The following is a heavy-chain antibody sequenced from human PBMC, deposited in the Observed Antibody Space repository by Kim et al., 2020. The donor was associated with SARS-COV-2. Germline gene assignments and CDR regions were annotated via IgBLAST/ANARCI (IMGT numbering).Heavy chain of an antibody. V-gene: IGHV4-34*01. J-gene: IGHJ5*02. CDR3: ARAPAEFDP. CDR2: GTT. Sequence: GTTTSTPSHKSRVTISVDTATHQFSLKRSSVTAAGTAVYYCARAPAEFDPWGQGTLVTVSS. D-gene: IGHD6-25*01.